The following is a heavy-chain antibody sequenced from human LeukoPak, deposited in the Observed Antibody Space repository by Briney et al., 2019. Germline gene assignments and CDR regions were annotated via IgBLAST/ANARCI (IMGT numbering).Heavy chain of an antibody. V-gene: IGHV4-39*07. CDR1: GGSISSSSYY. CDR3: ARVGGVVTDIPPWYYFDY. CDR2: IYYSGST. Sequence: PSETLSLTCTVSGGSISSSSYYWGWIRQPPGKGLERIGSIYYSGSTYYNPPLKSRVTISVDTSKNQFSLKLSSVTAADTAVYYCARVGGVVTDIPPWYYFDYWGQGTLVTVSS. D-gene: IGHD2-21*02. J-gene: IGHJ4*02.